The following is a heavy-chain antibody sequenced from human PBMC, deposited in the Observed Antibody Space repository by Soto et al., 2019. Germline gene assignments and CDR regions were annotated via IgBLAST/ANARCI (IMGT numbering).Heavy chain of an antibody. J-gene: IGHJ4*02. D-gene: IGHD4-17*01. CDR2: INHSGST. CDR3: ARGEDDYGDYAIVY. Sequence: PSLTCAVYGGSFSGYYWSWIRQPPGKGLEWIGEINHSGSTNYNPSLKSRVTISVDTSKNQFSLKLSSVTAADTAVYYCARGEDDYGDYAIVYWGQGNLVTVSS. CDR1: GGSFSGYY. V-gene: IGHV4-34*01.